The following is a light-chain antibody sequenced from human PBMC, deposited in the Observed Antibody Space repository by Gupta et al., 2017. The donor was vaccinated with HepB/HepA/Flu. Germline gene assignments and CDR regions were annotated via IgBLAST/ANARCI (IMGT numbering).Light chain of an antibody. CDR1: QSVGSD. CDR2: GAN. CDR3: QQYKHWPPWT. Sequence: TVLTQSPGTLSVSPGGTATLSCRASQSVGSDLAWFQQRPGQAPRLLIYGANIRATGIPARFSGSGSGTEFTRTSRSLQSGDFGVYYCQQYKHWPPWTFGQGTKVEIK. J-gene: IGKJ1*01. V-gene: IGKV3-15*01.